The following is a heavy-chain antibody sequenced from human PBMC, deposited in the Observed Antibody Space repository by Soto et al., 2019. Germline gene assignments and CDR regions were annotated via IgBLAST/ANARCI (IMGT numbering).Heavy chain of an antibody. CDR2: SRDKAQGYST. Sequence: GSLRLSCAGSGITLRAHYIDWVRQAPWKCLEWVVRSRDKAQGYSTAYAASVKGRFTASRDESENSVYLQMNSLKTEDTAVYYCVRTTYFSDSSGYDFGFDYWGQGTLVTVSS. D-gene: IGHD5-12*01. V-gene: IGHV3-72*01. CDR3: VRTTYFSDSSGYDFGFDY. CDR1: GITLRAHY. J-gene: IGHJ4*02.